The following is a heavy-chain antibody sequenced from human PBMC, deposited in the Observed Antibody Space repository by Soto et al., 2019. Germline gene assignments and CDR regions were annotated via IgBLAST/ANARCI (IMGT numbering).Heavy chain of an antibody. CDR3: ARDLRYCSGGSCCEYFDY. J-gene: IGHJ4*02. V-gene: IGHV1-69*04. D-gene: IGHD2-15*01. Sequence: GASVKVSCKASGGTFSSYTISWVRQAPGQGLEWMGRIIPILGIANYAQKFQGRVTITADKSTSTAYMELSSLRSEDTAVYYCARDLRYCSGGSCCEYFDYWGQGTLVTVSS. CDR2: IIPILGIA. CDR1: GGTFSSYT.